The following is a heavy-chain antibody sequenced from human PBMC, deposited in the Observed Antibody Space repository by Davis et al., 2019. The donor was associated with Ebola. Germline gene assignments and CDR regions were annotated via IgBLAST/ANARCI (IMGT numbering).Heavy chain of an antibody. D-gene: IGHD3-16*01. J-gene: IGHJ5*02. Sequence: MPSETLSLTCTVSGGPISSYYWSWIRQPPGKGLEWIGYIYYSGSTIYNPSLKSRVTISVDTSKNQFALKLSSGTAADTAVYYCARVLGGSMMGFDPWGQGTLVTVSS. CDR1: GGPISSYY. CDR3: ARVLGGSMMGFDP. CDR2: IYYSGST. V-gene: IGHV4-59*01.